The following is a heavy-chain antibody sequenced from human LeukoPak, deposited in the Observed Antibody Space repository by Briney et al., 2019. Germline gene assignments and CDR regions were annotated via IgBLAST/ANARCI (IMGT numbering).Heavy chain of an antibody. D-gene: IGHD6-19*01. CDR3: ARGYSSGDADYYYYMDV. V-gene: IGHV1-69*05. J-gene: IGHJ6*03. CDR2: IIPIFGTA. Sequence: GASVKVSCKASGGTFSSYAISWVRQAPGQGLEWMGGIIPIFGTANYAQKFQGRVTITTDESTSTAYMGLSSLRSEDTAVYYCARGYSSGDADYYYYMDVWGKGTTVTVSS. CDR1: GGTFSSYA.